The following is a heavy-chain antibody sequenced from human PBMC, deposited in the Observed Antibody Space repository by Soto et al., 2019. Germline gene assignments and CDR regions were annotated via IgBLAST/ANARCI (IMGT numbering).Heavy chain of an antibody. CDR2: IDHSGST. CDR3: ARGDYDILTGYSPYFDY. V-gene: IGHV4-4*02. CDR1: SGPISSSNW. J-gene: IGHJ4*02. D-gene: IGHD3-9*01. Sequence: QVQLQESGPGLVKPSGTLSLTCAVSSGPISSSNWWSWVRQPPGKGLEWIGEIDHSGSTNYNPSLKSRVTISVDKSKNQFSLKLSSVTAADTAVYYCARGDYDILTGYSPYFDYWGQGTLVTVSS.